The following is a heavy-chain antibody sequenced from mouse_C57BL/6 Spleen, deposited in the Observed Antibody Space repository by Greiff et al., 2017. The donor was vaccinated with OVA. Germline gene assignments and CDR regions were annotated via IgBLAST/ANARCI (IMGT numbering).Heavy chain of an antibody. Sequence: QVQLQQSGAELMKPGASVKLSCKATGYTFTGYWIEWVKQRPGHGLEWIGEILPGSGSTSYNEKFKGKATFTADTSSNTAYMQLSSLTTEDSAIYYCARKLLRSSGYFDVWGTGTTVTVSS. CDR1: GYTFTGYW. CDR3: ARKLLRSSGYFDV. V-gene: IGHV1-9*01. D-gene: IGHD1-1*01. CDR2: ILPGSGST. J-gene: IGHJ1*03.